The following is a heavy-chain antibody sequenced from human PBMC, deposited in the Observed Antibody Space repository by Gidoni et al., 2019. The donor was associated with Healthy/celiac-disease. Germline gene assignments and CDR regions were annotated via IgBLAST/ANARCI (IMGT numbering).Heavy chain of an antibody. D-gene: IGHD6-6*01. Sequence: QVQLQESGPGLVKPSGTLSRTCAVSGGSSSSSNWWSWVRQPPGQGLEWIGELYHRVSTNYNPSLKSRVTISVDKSKNPFSLKLSSVTAAYTAVYYCARAAPPYSSSFPFDYWGQGTLVTVSS. V-gene: IGHV4-4*02. CDR3: ARAAPPYSSSFPFDY. J-gene: IGHJ4*02. CDR2: LYHRVST. CDR1: GGSSSSSNW.